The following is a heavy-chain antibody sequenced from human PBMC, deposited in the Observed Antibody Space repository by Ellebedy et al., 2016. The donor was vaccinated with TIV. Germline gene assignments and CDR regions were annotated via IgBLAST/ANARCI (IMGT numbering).Heavy chain of an antibody. CDR1: GGSFSGYY. Sequence: SETLSLXXAVYGGSFSGYYWSWIRQSPGQGLEWIGEINHSGRTNYNPSLKSRVTISVDTSINQFSLKLTSVTAADTALYFCARGRTSTVTNAMYFDYWGQGSLISVSS. CDR3: ARGRTSTVTNAMYFDY. J-gene: IGHJ4*02. V-gene: IGHV4-34*01. CDR2: INHSGRT. D-gene: IGHD4-17*01.